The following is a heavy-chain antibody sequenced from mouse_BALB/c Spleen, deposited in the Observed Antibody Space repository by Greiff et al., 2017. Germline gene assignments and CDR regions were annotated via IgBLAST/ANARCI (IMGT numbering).Heavy chain of an antibody. CDR1: GFTFSDYY. D-gene: IGHD2-14*01. Sequence: EVKLVESGGGLVKPGGSLKLSCAASGFTFSDYYMYWVRQTPEKRLEWVATISDSGSYTYYPDSVKGRFTISRDNAKNNLYLQMSSLKSEDTAMYYCARGTTYYFDYWGQGTTLTVSS. CDR3: ARGTTYYFDY. V-gene: IGHV5-4*02. J-gene: IGHJ2*01. CDR2: ISDSGSYT.